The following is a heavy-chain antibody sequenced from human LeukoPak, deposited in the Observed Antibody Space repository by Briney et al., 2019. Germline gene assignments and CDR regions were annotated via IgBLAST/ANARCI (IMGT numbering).Heavy chain of an antibody. CDR1: GFTFDDYA. V-gene: IGHV3-9*01. CDR2: ISWNSVSI. D-gene: IGHD4-17*01. CDR3: AEDISNYGEYYFDH. Sequence: GRSLRLSCAASGFTFDDYAMHWVRQAPGKGLDWVSGISWNSVSIGYADSVKGRFTISRDNAKNSLYLQMNSLRAEDTALYYCAEDISNYGEYYFDHWGQGTLVTVSS. J-gene: IGHJ4*02.